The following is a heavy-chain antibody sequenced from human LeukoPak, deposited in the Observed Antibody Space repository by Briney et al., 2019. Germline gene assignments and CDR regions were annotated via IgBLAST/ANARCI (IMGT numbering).Heavy chain of an antibody. CDR1: GFTFSSYS. D-gene: IGHD1-14*01. CDR3: AKDIERGLGINAFDT. J-gene: IGHJ3*02. V-gene: IGHV3-48*04. Sequence: GGSLRLSCAASGFTFSSYSMNWVRQAPGKGLEWVSYISSSSSTIYYADSVKGRFTISRDNAKNSLYLQMNSLRAEDTALYYCAKDIERGLGINAFDTWGQGTMVTVSS. CDR2: ISSSSSTI.